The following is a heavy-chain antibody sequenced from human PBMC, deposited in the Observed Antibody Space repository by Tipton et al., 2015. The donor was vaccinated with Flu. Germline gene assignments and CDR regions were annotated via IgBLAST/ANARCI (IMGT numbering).Heavy chain of an antibody. CDR3: ARDLGSGTYSFVD. CDR1: GYTFSNYN. V-gene: IGHV1-46*01. CDR2: IYPSGGGT. D-gene: IGHD3-10*01. Sequence: QSGPEVRKPGASVKVSCKASGYTFSNYNMHWVRQAPGQGLEWMGIIYPSGGGTRYAQKFQGRVTVTRDKSTTTVYMELSSLTSDDTAVYYCARDLGSGTYSFVDWGQGTLVTVSS. J-gene: IGHJ4*02.